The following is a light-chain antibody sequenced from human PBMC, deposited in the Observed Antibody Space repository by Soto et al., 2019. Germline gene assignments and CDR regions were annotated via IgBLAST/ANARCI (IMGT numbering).Light chain of an antibody. CDR1: QSISSW. CDR3: QQYNSYPYT. Sequence: DIQMTQSPSTLSASVGDRVTITCRASQSISSWLAWYQQKPGKAPKLLIYDASSLESGVPSRFSGSGSGTDFTLTISRLQPDDFATYYCQQYNSYPYTFGQGTKLEIK. CDR2: DAS. V-gene: IGKV1-5*01. J-gene: IGKJ2*01.